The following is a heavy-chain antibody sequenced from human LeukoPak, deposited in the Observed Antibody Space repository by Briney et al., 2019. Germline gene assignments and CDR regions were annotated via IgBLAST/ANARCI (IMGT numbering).Heavy chain of an antibody. J-gene: IGHJ6*02. CDR1: GGTFTSYD. V-gene: IGHV1-8*01. CDR3: ARGGADSSSWCHHYYYYGMDV. Sequence: ASVKVSCKASGGTFTSYDINWVRQATGQGLEWMGWMNPNSGNTGYAQKFQGRVTMTRNTSISTAYMELSSLRSEDTAVYYCARGGADSSSWCHHYYYYGMDVWGQGTTVTVSS. D-gene: IGHD6-13*01. CDR2: MNPNSGNT.